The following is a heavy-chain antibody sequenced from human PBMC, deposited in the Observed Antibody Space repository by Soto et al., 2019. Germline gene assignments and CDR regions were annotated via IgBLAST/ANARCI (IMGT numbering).Heavy chain of an antibody. CDR1: GYSFTDYW. D-gene: IGHD3-9*01. V-gene: IGHV5-51*01. Sequence: LKISCKSSGYSFTDYWIGWVRQMPGKGLEWMGIIYPGDSDARYSPSFQGQVTISVDTSINTAFLRWNSLTASDTAMYYCARQADYNILTGYFYYFDYWGQGSLVTVSS. CDR2: IYPGDSDA. J-gene: IGHJ4*02. CDR3: ARQADYNILTGYFYYFDY.